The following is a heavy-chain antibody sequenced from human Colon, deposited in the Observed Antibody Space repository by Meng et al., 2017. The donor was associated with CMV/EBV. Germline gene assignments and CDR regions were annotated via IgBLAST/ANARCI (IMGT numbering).Heavy chain of an antibody. D-gene: IGHD1-26*01. CDR2: ISSSSTYI. Sequence: GESLKISCVASGFSFEAYSINWVRQAPGRGLEWVSSISSSSTYIYYADSVKGRFTISRDHAKNSLYLQMNSLRAEDTAVYYCVFSGSHDYYFDSWGQGTLVTVSS. CDR3: VFSGSHDYYFDS. J-gene: IGHJ4*02. CDR1: GFSFEAYS. V-gene: IGHV3-21*01.